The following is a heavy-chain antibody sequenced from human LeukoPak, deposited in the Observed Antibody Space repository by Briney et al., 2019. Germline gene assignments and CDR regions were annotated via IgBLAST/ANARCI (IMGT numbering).Heavy chain of an antibody. D-gene: IGHD5-18*01. CDR3: AREQIQLWSTIDY. V-gene: IGHV3-64*01. CDR1: GFTFSSYA. CDR2: ISSNGGST. Sequence: GGSLRLSCAASGFTFSSYAMHWVREAPGKGLEYVSAISSNGGSTYYANSVKGRFTISRDNSKNTLYLQMGSLRAEDMAVYYCAREQIQLWSTIDYWAHGTLVTVSS. J-gene: IGHJ4*01.